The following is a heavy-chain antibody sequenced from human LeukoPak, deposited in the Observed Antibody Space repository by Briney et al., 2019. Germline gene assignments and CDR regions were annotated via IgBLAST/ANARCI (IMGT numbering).Heavy chain of an antibody. V-gene: IGHV1-46*01. J-gene: IGHJ4*02. CDR1: GYTLTSYY. D-gene: IGHD3-9*01. CDR3: ARALKNYDILTGYYFFDS. CDR2: INPSGGRT. Sequence: ASVTVSCTASGYTLTSYYWSWVRQAPGQGLEWMGIINPSGGRTAYAQKFQGRVTMTTDTSTSTVYMELSSLRSEDTAVYYCARALKNYDILTGYYFFDSWGQGTLVTVSS.